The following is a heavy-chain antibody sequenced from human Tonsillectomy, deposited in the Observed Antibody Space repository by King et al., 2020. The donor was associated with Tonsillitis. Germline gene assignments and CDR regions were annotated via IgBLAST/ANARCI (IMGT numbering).Heavy chain of an antibody. CDR1: GDSISSGSYY. CDR2: IYTSGST. J-gene: IGHJ2*01. CDR3: ARDKKDVYPAGYFDL. V-gene: IGHV4-61*02. Sequence: QLQESGPGLVKPSQTLSLTCTVSGDSISSGSYYWSWIRQPAGKGLEWIGRIYTSGSTNYNPSLKSRVTISVDTSKNQFSLKLSSVTAADTAVYYCARDKKDVYPAGYFDLWGRGTLVTVSS. D-gene: IGHD5/OR15-5a*01.